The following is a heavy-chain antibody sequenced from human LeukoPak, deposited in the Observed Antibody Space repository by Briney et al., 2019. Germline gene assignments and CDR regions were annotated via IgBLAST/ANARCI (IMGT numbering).Heavy chain of an antibody. CDR2: ISWNSGSI. V-gene: IGHV3-9*03. Sequence: GGSLRLSCAASGFTFDDYAMHWVRQAPGKGLEWVSGISWNSGSIGYADSVKGRFTISRDNAKNSLYLQMNSLRAEDMALYYCAKGGEYSSGWYGEFDPWGQGTQVTVSS. CDR1: GFTFDDYA. CDR3: AKGGEYSSGWYGEFDP. J-gene: IGHJ5*02. D-gene: IGHD6-19*01.